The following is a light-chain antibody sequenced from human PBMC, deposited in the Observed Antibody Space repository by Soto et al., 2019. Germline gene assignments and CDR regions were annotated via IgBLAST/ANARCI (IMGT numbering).Light chain of an antibody. CDR1: QSIRRS. V-gene: IGKV1-39*01. Sequence: DIQTTQSPSSLSASVADRVTITCRASQSIRRSLNWYQQKPGKAPKLLIYAASSLQSGVPSRFSGSGYGTDFTLTITSLQSEDFAIYYCQQSYSSPRTFGQGTKVDIK. J-gene: IGKJ1*01. CDR3: QQSYSSPRT. CDR2: AAS.